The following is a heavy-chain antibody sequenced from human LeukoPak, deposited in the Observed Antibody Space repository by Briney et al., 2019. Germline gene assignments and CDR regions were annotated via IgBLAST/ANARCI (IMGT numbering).Heavy chain of an antibody. J-gene: IGHJ4*02. D-gene: IGHD2-15*01. V-gene: IGHV4-39*07. Sequence: SETLSLTCTVSGGSISSSNYYWGWIRQPPGKGLEWIGSIYYSGSTYYSPSLKSRVTISVDTSKNQFSLKLSSVTAADTAVYYCARDPSPGYCSGGSSYGPYFDFWGQGTLVTVSS. CDR2: IYYSGST. CDR3: ARDPSPGYCSGGSSYGPYFDF. CDR1: GGSISSSNYY.